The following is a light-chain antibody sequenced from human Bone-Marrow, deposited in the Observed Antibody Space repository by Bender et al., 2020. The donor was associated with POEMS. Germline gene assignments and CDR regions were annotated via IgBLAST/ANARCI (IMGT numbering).Light chain of an antibody. CDR2: EVT. V-gene: IGLV2-8*01. CDR3: SSYAGSNNLI. Sequence: QSALTQPPSASGSPGQSVTISCTGTSSDVGGYNYVAWYQQHTGKVPKLVIFEVTNRPSGVPDRFSGSKSGNTASLTVSGLQPEDEADYYCSSYAGSNNLIFGGGTKLTVL. CDR1: SSDVGGYNY. J-gene: IGLJ2*01.